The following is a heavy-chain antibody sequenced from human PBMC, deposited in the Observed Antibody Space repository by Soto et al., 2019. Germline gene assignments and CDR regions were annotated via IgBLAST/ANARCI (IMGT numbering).Heavy chain of an antibody. CDR1: GFTFSSYG. Sequence: GGSLRLSCAASGFTFSSYGMHWVRQAPGKGLEWVAVISYDGSNKYYADSVKGRFTISRDNAKNSLYLQMNSLRAEDTAVYYCARTGYCSSTSCQLNYYYYYGMDVWGQGTTVTVSS. CDR3: ARTGYCSSTSCQLNYYYYYGMDV. D-gene: IGHD2-2*01. J-gene: IGHJ6*02. V-gene: IGHV3-30*03. CDR2: ISYDGSNK.